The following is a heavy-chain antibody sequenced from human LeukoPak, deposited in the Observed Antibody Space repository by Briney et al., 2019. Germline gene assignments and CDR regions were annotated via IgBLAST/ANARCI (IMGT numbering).Heavy chain of an antibody. CDR1: GFTFSTYA. V-gene: IGHV3-30*04. Sequence: GGSLRLSCAASGFTFSTYAMHWVRQAPGKGLEWVAVISYDGSVKYYADSVKGRFTISRDNSKNTLYLQMNSLRAEDTAVCYCAELGITMIGGVWGKGTTVTISS. J-gene: IGHJ6*04. CDR2: ISYDGSVK. D-gene: IGHD3-10*02. CDR3: AELGITMIGGV.